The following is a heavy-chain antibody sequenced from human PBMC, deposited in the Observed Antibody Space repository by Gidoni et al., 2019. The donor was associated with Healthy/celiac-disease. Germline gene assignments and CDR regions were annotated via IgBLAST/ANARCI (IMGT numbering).Heavy chain of an antibody. CDR2: ISSSSSYI. CDR3: ARGDTMIVVAARRPVGAGDYYYGMDV. Sequence: EVQLVESGGGLVKPGGSLRLSCAASGFTFSSYSMTWVRQAPGKGLEWVSSISSSSSYIYYADSVKGRFTISRDNAKNSLYLQMNSLRAEDTAVYYCARGDTMIVVAARRPVGAGDYYYGMDVWGQGTTVTVSS. CDR1: GFTFSSYS. V-gene: IGHV3-21*01. D-gene: IGHD3-22*01. J-gene: IGHJ6*02.